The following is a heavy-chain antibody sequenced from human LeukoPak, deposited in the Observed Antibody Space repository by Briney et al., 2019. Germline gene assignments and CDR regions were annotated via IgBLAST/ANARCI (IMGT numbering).Heavy chain of an antibody. CDR3: ARGYSSSPIDY. J-gene: IGHJ4*02. Sequence: SVKVSCKASGGTFSSYTISWVRQAPGQGLEWMGRIIPILGIANYAQKFQGRVTITADKSTSTAYMELSSLRSEDTAVCYCARGYSSSPIDYWGQGTLVTVSS. CDR2: IIPILGIA. D-gene: IGHD6-13*01. CDR1: GGTFSSYT. V-gene: IGHV1-69*02.